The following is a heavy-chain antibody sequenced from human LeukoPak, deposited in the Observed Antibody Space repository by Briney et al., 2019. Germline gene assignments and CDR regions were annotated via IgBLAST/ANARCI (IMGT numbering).Heavy chain of an antibody. Sequence: SETQSLTCTVSGGSISSYYWSWIRQPPGKGLEWIGYIYYSGSTNYNPSLKSRVTISVDTSKNQFSLKLSSVTAADTAVYYCARGQNSSGWLNYYYYYGMDVWGQGTTVTVSS. CDR1: GGSISSYY. D-gene: IGHD6-25*01. CDR3: ARGQNSSGWLNYYYYYGMDV. V-gene: IGHV4-59*01. CDR2: IYYSGST. J-gene: IGHJ6*02.